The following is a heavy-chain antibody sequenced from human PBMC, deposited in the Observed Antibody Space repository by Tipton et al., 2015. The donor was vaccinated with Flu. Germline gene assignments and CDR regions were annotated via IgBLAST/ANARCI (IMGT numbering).Heavy chain of an antibody. J-gene: IGHJ6*03. D-gene: IGHD3-10*01. CDR2: INHSGST. CDR1: GGSFSGYY. CDR3: ARGRSMVRGVPSYYCYMDV. Sequence: TLSLTCAVYGGSFSGYYWSWIRQPPGKGLEWIGEINHSGSTNYNPSLKSRVTISVDTAKNQFSLKLSSVTAADTAVYYCARGRSMVRGVPSYYCYMDVWGKGTTVTVAS. V-gene: IGHV4-34*01.